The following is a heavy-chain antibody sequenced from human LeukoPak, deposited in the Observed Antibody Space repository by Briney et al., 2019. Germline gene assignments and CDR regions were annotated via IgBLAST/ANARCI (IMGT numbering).Heavy chain of an antibody. Sequence: GGSLRLSCGAFGFSLGSYSMVWVRQAPGKGLEWVSHINSGSSTIYYADSVKGRFTISRDNAGNSLYLQMNSLRAEDTAVYYCARVLLERPGIDSFDMWGQGTMVTVSS. V-gene: IGHV3-48*01. J-gene: IGHJ3*02. D-gene: IGHD1-1*01. CDR2: INSGSSTI. CDR3: ARVLLERPGIDSFDM. CDR1: GFSLGSYS.